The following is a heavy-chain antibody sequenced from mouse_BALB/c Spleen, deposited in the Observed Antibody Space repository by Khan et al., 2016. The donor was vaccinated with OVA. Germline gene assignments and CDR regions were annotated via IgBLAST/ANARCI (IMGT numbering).Heavy chain of an antibody. D-gene: IGHD1-1*02. CDR1: GYSITSDYA. CDR2: ISYSGST. J-gene: IGHJ1*01. V-gene: IGHV3-2*02. CDR3: ARRAYYANWYCDV. Sequence: VQLKESGPGLVKPSQSLSLTCTVTGYSITSDYAWNWIRQFPGNKLEWMGYISYSGSTNYNPSLKSRISITRDTSKNQFFLQLNSVTTGDTATYYCARRAYYANWYCDVWGAGTTVTVSS.